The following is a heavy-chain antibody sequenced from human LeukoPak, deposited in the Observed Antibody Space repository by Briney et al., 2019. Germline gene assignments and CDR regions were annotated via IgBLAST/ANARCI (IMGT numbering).Heavy chain of an antibody. CDR2: INPNSGGT. V-gene: IGHV1-2*02. CDR3: ARDPSYYYYMGV. Sequence: ASVKVSCKASGGTFSSYAISWVRQAPGQGLEWMGWINPNSGGTNYAQKFQGRVTMTRDTSISTAYMELSRLRSDVTAVYYCARDPSYYYYMGVWGKGTTVTVSS. CDR1: GGTFSSYA. J-gene: IGHJ6*03.